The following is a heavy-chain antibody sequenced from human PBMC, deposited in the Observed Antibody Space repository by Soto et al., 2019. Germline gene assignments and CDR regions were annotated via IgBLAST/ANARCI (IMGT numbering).Heavy chain of an antibody. D-gene: IGHD1-26*01. CDR1: GYTFTGYY. CDR2: INPNSGGT. J-gene: IGHJ6*02. CDR3: ARDNGRDYYYGMDV. V-gene: IGHV1-2*04. Sequence: ASVKVSCKASGYTFTGYYMHWVRQAPGQGLEWMGWINPNSGGTNYAQKFQGWVTMTRDTSISTAYMELSRLRSDDTAVYYCARDNGRDYYYGMDVWGQGTTVTVSS.